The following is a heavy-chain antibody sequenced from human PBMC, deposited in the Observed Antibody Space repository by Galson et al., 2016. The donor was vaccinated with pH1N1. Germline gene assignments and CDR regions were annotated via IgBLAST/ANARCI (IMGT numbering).Heavy chain of an antibody. CDR2: IYYSGST. J-gene: IGHJ3*02. Sequence: ETLSLTCTVSGGSIRSNYWSWIRQSPGKGLEWIGYIYYSGSTDYNSSLKSRVTILIDTSKNQFSLKLSTVNAADTAVYYCAREGVGATKTAFDIWGQGTMVTVSS. V-gene: IGHV4-59*01. D-gene: IGHD1-26*01. CDR3: AREGVGATKTAFDI. CDR1: GGSIRSNY.